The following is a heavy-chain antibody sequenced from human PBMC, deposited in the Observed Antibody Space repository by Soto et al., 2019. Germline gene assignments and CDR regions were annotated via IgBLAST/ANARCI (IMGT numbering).Heavy chain of an antibody. CDR2: IIPVFETR. Sequence: QVQLVQSGAEVKKPGSSVKVSCRASGGSFRNYVMSWVGQAPGQGLEWMGGIIPVFETRTYAQKFQGRVTITADDSTSTVSMEMSNLRSEDTAVSFCSFHSDCNSYSRLDFCGQGTLVTVSS. CDR1: GGSFRNYV. D-gene: IGHD2-21*01. V-gene: IGHV1-69*01. CDR3: SFHSDCNSYSRLDF. J-gene: IGHJ4*02.